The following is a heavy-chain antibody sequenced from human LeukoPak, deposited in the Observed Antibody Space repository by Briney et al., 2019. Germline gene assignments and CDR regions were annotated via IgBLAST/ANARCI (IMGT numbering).Heavy chain of an antibody. D-gene: IGHD2-2*01. V-gene: IGHV4-39*07. CDR2: IYYSGST. CDR1: GGSISSSSYY. CDR3: ARVVAAQGYCSSTSCYGVDYYYYMDV. J-gene: IGHJ6*03. Sequence: SGTLSLTCTVSGGSISSSSYYWGWIRQPPGKGLEWIGSIYYSGSTYYNPSLKSRVTISVDTSKNQFSLKLSSVTAADTAVYYCARVVAAQGYCSSTSCYGVDYYYYMDVRGKGTTVTVSS.